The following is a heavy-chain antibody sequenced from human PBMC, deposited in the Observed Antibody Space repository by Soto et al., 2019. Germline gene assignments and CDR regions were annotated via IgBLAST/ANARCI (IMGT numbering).Heavy chain of an antibody. Sequence: QLQLQESGSGLVKPSQTLSLTCAVSGGSISSGGYSWSWIRQPPGKGLEWIGYIYHSGSTYYNPSLKSRVPISVDRSKNQFSLKLSSVTAADTAVYYCARGGISYDAYWFDPWGQGTLVTVSS. D-gene: IGHD3-3*01. V-gene: IGHV4-30-2*01. CDR2: IYHSGST. CDR3: ARGGISYDAYWFDP. J-gene: IGHJ5*02. CDR1: GGSISSGGYS.